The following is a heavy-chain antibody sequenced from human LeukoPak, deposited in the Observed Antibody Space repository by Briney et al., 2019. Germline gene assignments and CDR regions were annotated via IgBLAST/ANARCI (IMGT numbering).Heavy chain of an antibody. D-gene: IGHD2-2*01. Sequence: GGSLRLSCVASGFTFSSYEMNWVRQAPGKGLEWDSYISRSGSTIYYADSVKGRFTISRDNAKKSLFLQMNSLRAEDTAVYYCARDRDCSTTSCYDGHFDYWGQGTLVTVSS. CDR3: ARDRDCSTTSCYDGHFDY. V-gene: IGHV3-48*03. CDR2: ISRSGSTI. CDR1: GFTFSSYE. J-gene: IGHJ4*02.